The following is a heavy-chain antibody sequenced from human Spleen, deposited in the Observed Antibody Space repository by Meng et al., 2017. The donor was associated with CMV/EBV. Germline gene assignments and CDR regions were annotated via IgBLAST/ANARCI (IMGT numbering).Heavy chain of an antibody. CDR1: GFTFSSYE. D-gene: IGHD1-1*01. CDR3: ASVTTGYLDH. J-gene: IGHJ4*02. Sequence: GESLKISCAASGFTFSSYEMNWVRQAPGKGPEWVSYIGGSGGSIYYADSVRGRFTISRDNAKNSLDLQMNSLRVDDTAVYYCASVTTGYLDHWGQGTLVTVSS. CDR2: IGGSGGSI. V-gene: IGHV3-48*03.